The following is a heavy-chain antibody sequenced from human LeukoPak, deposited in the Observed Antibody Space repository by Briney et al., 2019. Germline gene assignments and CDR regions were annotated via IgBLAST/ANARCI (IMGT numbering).Heavy chain of an antibody. V-gene: IGHV4-34*01. Sequence: PSETLSLTYAVYGGSFSGYYWSWIRQPPGKGLEWIGEINHSGSTNYNPSLKSRVTISVDTSKNQFSLKLSSVTAEDTAVYYCASASITRYYFDYWGQGTLVTVSS. D-gene: IGHD4-11*01. CDR2: INHSGST. CDR3: ASASITRYYFDY. J-gene: IGHJ4*02. CDR1: GGSFSGYY.